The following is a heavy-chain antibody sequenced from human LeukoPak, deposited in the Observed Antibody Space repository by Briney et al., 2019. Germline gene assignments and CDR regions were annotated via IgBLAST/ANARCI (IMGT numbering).Heavy chain of an antibody. V-gene: IGHV5-51*01. CDR2: IYPCDSDT. Sequence: GESLKISCKGSGYSFTSYWIGWVRQMPGKGLEWMGIIYPCDSDTRYSPSFQGQVTISADKSISTAYLQWSSLTASDTAMYYCAASNLGGYYYYYGMDVWGQGTTVTVSS. J-gene: IGHJ6*02. CDR1: GYSFTSYW. CDR3: AASNLGGYYYYYGMDV. D-gene: IGHD3-16*01.